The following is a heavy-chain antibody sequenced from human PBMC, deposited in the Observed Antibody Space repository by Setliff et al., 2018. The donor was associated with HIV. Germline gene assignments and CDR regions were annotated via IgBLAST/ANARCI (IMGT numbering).Heavy chain of an antibody. CDR1: GGTFSSYA. J-gene: IGHJ6*03. Sequence: SVKVSCKASGGTFSSYAISWVRQAPGQGLEWMGGIIPIFGTANYAQKFQGRVTITADESTSTAYMGLSSLRSEDTAVYYCARGGGGDYNFWSGYYTGGGYYYMDVWGKGTTVTVSS. D-gene: IGHD3-3*01. V-gene: IGHV1-69*13. CDR2: IIPIFGTA. CDR3: ARGGGGDYNFWSGYYTGGGYYYMDV.